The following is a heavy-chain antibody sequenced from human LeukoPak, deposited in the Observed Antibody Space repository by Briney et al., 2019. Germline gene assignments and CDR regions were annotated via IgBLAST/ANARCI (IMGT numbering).Heavy chain of an antibody. CDR2: IYHSGST. CDR3: ARDTAMVNAHYFDY. Sequence: SETLSLTCTVSVGSISSGGYYCSWIRQHPGKGLEWIGYIYHSGSTYYNPSLKSRVTISVDTSKNQFSLKLSAVTAADTAVYYCARDTAMVNAHYFDYWGQGTLVTVSS. V-gene: IGHV4-31*02. J-gene: IGHJ4*02. CDR1: VGSISSGGYY. D-gene: IGHD5-18*01.